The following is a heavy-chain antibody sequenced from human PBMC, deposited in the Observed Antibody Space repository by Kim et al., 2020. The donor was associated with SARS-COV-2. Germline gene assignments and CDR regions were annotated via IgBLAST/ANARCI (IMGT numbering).Heavy chain of an antibody. V-gene: IGHV5-51*01. J-gene: IGHJ5*02. CDR2: IWPHDSYT. CDR1: GYNFLTFW. Sequence: GESLKISCQGSGYNFLTFWTGWVRQMPGKGLEWVGIIWPHDSYTRYSPSFQGQVTISADKSTTTVYLQWSSLKASDTAMYYCVWGGWGGWFDPWGQGTLVTVSS. D-gene: IGHD6-19*01. CDR3: VWGGWGGWFDP.